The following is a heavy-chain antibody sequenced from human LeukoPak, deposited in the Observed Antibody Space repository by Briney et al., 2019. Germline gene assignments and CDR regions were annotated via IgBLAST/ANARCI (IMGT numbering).Heavy chain of an antibody. J-gene: IGHJ4*02. Sequence: PGGSLRLSCAASGFTFTNAWMSWVRQAPGKGLEWVGNIGQDGSVKNYADSVKGRFTISRDNAKNSVFLQMNSLRAEDTAFYYCGNQCSGGICPENWGRGTLVTVSS. CDR2: IGQDGSVK. D-gene: IGHD2-15*01. V-gene: IGHV3-7*01. CDR3: GNQCSGGICPEN. CDR1: GFTFTNAW.